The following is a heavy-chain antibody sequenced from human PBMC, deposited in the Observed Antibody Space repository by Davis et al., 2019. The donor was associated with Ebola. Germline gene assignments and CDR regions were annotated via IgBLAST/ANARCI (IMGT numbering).Heavy chain of an antibody. CDR2: LNHSGST. D-gene: IGHD6-13*01. J-gene: IGHJ4*02. V-gene: IGHV4-34*01. Sequence: SETLSLTCAVYGGSFSGYYWSWIRQPPGKGLEWIGELNHSGSTNYNPSLKSRVTISVDTSKNQFSLKLSSVTAADTAVYYCARWQQLVRGRFDYWGQGTLVTVSS. CDR3: ARWQQLVRGRFDY. CDR1: GGSFSGYY.